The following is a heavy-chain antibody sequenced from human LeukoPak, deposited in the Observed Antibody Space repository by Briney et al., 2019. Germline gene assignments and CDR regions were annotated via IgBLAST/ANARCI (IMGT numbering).Heavy chain of an antibody. CDR3: ARGGYCSSTSCVAGFDY. D-gene: IGHD2-2*03. Sequence: GGSLRLSCAASGFTFSSYSMNWVRQAPGKGLEWASSISSSSSYIYYADSVKGRFTISRDNAKNSLYLQMNSLRAEDTAVYYCARGGYCSSTSCVAGFDYWGQGTLVTVSS. V-gene: IGHV3-21*01. J-gene: IGHJ4*02. CDR1: GFTFSSYS. CDR2: ISSSSSYI.